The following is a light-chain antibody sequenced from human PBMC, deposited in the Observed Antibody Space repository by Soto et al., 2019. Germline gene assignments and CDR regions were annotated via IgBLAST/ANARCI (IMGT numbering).Light chain of an antibody. CDR3: QYCRSSKWT. J-gene: IGKJ1*01. CDR1: QSVSSTF. Sequence: EIVLTQSPGTLSLSPGERATLSCRASQSVSSTFLAWYQQKPGQSPRLLIYGASTRATGIPERFSGGGSETDFTLTISRLQPEDFAVYYCQYCRSSKWTFGQGTKVQIK. CDR2: GAS. V-gene: IGKV3-20*01.